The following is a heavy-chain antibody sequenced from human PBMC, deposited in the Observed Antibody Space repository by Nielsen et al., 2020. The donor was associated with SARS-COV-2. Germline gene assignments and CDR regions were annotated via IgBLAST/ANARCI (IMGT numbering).Heavy chain of an antibody. J-gene: IGHJ6*03. D-gene: IGHD6-13*01. CDR3: ARVLGIAAAGLYYYYMDV. CDR2: INHSGST. Sequence: GSLRLSCAVYGGSFSGYYWSWIRQPPGKGLEWIGEINHSGSTNYNPSLKSRVTISVDTSKNQFSLKLSSVTAADTAVYYCARVLGIAAAGLYYYYMDVWGKGTTVIVSS. CDR1: GGSFSGYY. V-gene: IGHV4-34*01.